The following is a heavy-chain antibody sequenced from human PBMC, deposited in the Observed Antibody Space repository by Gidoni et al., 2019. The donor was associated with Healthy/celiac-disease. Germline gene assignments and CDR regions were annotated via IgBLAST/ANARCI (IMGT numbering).Heavy chain of an antibody. J-gene: IGHJ4*02. CDR1: GFTFTSSA. CDR3: AAVGARVDY. V-gene: IGHV1-58*02. D-gene: IGHD3-16*01. Sequence: QMQLVQSGPAVQKPGTSVTVSCKASGFTFTSSAMQWVRQARGQRLEWIGCSVVGSGNTNYAQKLQERVTITRDMSTSTAYMALSSLRSEDTAVYYCAAVGARVDYWGQGTLVTVSS. CDR2: SVVGSGNT.